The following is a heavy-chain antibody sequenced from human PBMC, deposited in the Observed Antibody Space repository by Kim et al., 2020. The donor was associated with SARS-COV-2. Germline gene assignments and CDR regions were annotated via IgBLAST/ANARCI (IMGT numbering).Heavy chain of an antibody. V-gene: IGHV3-30*04. CDR1: GFTFSSYA. CDR2: ISYDGSNK. Sequence: GGSLRLSCAASGFTFSSYAMHWVRQAPGKGLEWVAVISYDGSNKYYADSVKGRFTISRDNSKNTLYLQMNSLRAEDTAVYYCAREKYGFDYWGQGTLVTV. J-gene: IGHJ4*02. CDR3: AREKYGFDY. D-gene: IGHD2-2*01.